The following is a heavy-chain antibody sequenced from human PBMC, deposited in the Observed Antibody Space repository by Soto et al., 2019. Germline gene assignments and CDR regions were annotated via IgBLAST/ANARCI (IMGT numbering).Heavy chain of an antibody. CDR3: ARNLYNTGSFDH. V-gene: IGHV1-8*02. J-gene: IGHJ4*02. CDR1: GYTFTSYD. D-gene: IGHD1-20*01. Sequence: QVQLVQSGAEVKKPGASVKVSCKASGYTFTSYDINWVRQAPGQGLEWVGWMTPNSGDTGYAQTFQGRVTLTRDTSRSTAYMELSSMTSEDPAVYYCARNLYNTGSFDHWGQGNLVTVSS. CDR2: MTPNSGDT.